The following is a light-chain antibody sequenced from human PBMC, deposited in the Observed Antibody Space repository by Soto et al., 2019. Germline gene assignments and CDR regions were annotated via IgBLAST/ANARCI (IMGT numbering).Light chain of an antibody. CDR1: QSISNY. V-gene: IGKV1-39*01. CDR3: QQSYSTPLVT. CDR2: AAS. J-gene: IGKJ5*01. Sequence: DIQMTQSPSSLSASVGDRVTITCRASQSISNYLNWYQQKLGKVPKLLIYAASSLQSGVPSRFSGSGYGTDFTLTISSLQSEDFASYYCQQSYSTPLVTFGQGTRLEIK.